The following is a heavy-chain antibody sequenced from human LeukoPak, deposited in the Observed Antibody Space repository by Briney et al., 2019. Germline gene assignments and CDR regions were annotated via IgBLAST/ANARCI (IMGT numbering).Heavy chain of an antibody. CDR1: GSTFSSYW. J-gene: IGHJ4*02. V-gene: IGHV3-7*03. Sequence: PGGSLRLSCAASGSTFSSYWISWVRQAPGKGLEWVANIKQDGSEKYYVDSVKGRFTISRDNAKNSLYLQMNSLRAEDTAIYYCARDKSCSSTSCQKYYFDYWGQGTLVTVSS. D-gene: IGHD2-2*01. CDR2: IKQDGSEK. CDR3: ARDKSCSSTSCQKYYFDY.